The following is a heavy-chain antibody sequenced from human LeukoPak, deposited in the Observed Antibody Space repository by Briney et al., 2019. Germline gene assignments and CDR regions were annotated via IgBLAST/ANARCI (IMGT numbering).Heavy chain of an antibody. Sequence: ASVKVSCKASGYTFTSYGISWVRQAPGQGLEGMGWISAYNGNTNYAQKLQGRVTMTTDTSTSTAYMELRSLRSDDTAVYYCARGEGIVGATTLAYWGQGTLVTVSS. CDR3: ARGEGIVGATTLAY. D-gene: IGHD1-26*01. J-gene: IGHJ4*02. CDR1: GYTFTSYG. CDR2: ISAYNGNT. V-gene: IGHV1-18*01.